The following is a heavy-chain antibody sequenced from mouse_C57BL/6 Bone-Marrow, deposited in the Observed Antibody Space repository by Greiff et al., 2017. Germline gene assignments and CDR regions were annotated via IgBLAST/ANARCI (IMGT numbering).Heavy chain of an antibody. CDR1: GYAFTNYL. Sequence: QVQLQQSGAELVKPGASVKVSCKASGYAFTNYLIEWVKQRPGQGLEWIGVINPGSGGTNYNEKFKGKATLTADKTSSTADMQLSSLTSEDSAVYFCARMGPCYFDFWGRGTTLTVTS. V-gene: IGHV1-54*01. D-gene: IGHD4-1*01. CDR3: ARMGPCYFDF. J-gene: IGHJ2*01. CDR2: INPGSGGT.